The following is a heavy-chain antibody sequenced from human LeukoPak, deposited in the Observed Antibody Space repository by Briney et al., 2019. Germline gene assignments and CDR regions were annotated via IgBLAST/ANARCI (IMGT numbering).Heavy chain of an antibody. CDR2: ISSSSSYI. CDR1: GFTFSSYA. CDR3: ARAPAMILRPNYMDV. Sequence: GGSLRLSCAASGFTFSSYAMSWVRQAPGKGLEWVSFISSSSSYIYYGDSMKGRFTISRDNAKNSLYLQMNSLRAEDTAVYFCARAPAMILRPNYMDVWGKGTTVTVSS. J-gene: IGHJ6*03. D-gene: IGHD3-3*01. V-gene: IGHV3-21*06.